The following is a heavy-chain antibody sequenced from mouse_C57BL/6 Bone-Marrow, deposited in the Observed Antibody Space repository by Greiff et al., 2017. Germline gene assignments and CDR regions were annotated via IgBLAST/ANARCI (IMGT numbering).Heavy chain of an antibody. V-gene: IGHV1-55*01. CDR1: GYSFTSYW. Sequence: QVQLQQPGAELVKPGASVKMSCKASGYSFTSYWITWVKQRPGQGLEWIGDIYPGSGSTNYNEKFKSKATLTVDTSSSPAYMQLSSLTSEDSAVYYCARPYYITYWYFDVWGTGTTVTVSS. CDR3: ARPYYITYWYFDV. CDR2: IYPGSGST. J-gene: IGHJ1*03. D-gene: IGHD2-12*01.